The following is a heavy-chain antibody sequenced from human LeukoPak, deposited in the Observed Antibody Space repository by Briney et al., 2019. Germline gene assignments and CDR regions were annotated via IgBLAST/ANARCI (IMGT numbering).Heavy chain of an antibody. J-gene: IGHJ4*02. CDR2: ISVHNGNT. D-gene: IGHD6-13*01. Sequence: ASVKVSCKASGYTFNSYGITWVRQAPGQGLEWMGWISVHNGNTKYAQKFQGRVTMTTDTSTSTAYMELRSLRSDDTAVYYCARVGSSWYGGLGVFDYWGQGTLVTVSP. V-gene: IGHV1-18*01. CDR1: GYTFNSYG. CDR3: ARVGSSWYGGLGVFDY.